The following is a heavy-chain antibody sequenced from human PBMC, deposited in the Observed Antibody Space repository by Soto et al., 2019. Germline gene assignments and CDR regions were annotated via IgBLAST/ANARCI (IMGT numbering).Heavy chain of an antibody. CDR2: IIPIFGTA. V-gene: IGHV1-69*13. Sequence: SVKVSCKASGGTFSSYAISWVLQAPGQGLEWMGGIIPIFGTANYAQKFQGRVTITADESTSTAYMELSSLRSEDTAVYYCARSFSGSEYYYYYYGMDVWGQGTTVTVSS. D-gene: IGHD6-19*01. J-gene: IGHJ6*02. CDR1: GGTFSSYA. CDR3: ARSFSGSEYYYYYYGMDV.